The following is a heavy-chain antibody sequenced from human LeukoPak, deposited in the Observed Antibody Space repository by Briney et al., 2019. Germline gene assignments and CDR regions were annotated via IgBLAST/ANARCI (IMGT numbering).Heavy chain of an antibody. D-gene: IGHD6-13*01. CDR1: GFTFSSDW. Sequence: GGSLRLSCAASGFTFSSDWMSWGRQAPGKGLEWVANIKQDGSEKYYVDSVKGRFTIYRDNATNSLYLQMHSLRAEEPAVYYCARAGLRQQLVASHWFDPWGQGPLVTVSS. CDR2: IKQDGSEK. V-gene: IGHV3-7*01. CDR3: ARAGLRQQLVASHWFDP. J-gene: IGHJ5*02.